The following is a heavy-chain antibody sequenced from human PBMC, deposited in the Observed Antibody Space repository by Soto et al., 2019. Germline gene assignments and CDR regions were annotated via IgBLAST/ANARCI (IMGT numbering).Heavy chain of an antibody. CDR1: GYTFTSYA. D-gene: IGHD2-21*02. CDR2: LNAGNGNT. V-gene: IGHV1-3*05. J-gene: IGHJ4*02. Sequence: QVQLVQSGAEEKKPGASVKVSCKASGYTFTSYAMHWVRQAPGQRLEWMGWLNAGNGNTKYSQKYQGRVTITRDKSASTADMELSSLRSEDTGVYDCARRIVVVTHLDYWGQGTLVTVSS. CDR3: ARRIVVVTHLDY.